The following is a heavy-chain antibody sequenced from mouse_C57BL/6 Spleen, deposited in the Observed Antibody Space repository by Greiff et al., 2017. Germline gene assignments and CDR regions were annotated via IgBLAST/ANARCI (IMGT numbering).Heavy chain of an antibody. CDR1: GYTFTDYE. CDR2: IDPETGGT. J-gene: IGHJ4*01. D-gene: IGHD3-3*01. Sequence: QVQLQQPGAELVRPGASVTLSCKASGYTFTDYEMHWVKQTPVHGLEWIGAIDPETGGTAYNQKFKGKAILTADKSSSTAYMELRSLTSEDAAVYYCTSTLGMDYWGQGTSVTVSS. CDR3: TSTLGMDY. V-gene: IGHV1-15*01.